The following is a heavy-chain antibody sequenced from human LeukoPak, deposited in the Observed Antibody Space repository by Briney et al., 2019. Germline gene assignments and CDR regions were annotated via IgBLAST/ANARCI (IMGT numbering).Heavy chain of an antibody. CDR1: GFTFSDHC. CDR2: TRNKANSYTT. V-gene: IGHV3-72*01. CDR3: ARASAITMVRGVISYYYYMDV. J-gene: IGHJ6*03. D-gene: IGHD3-10*01. Sequence: GGSLRLSCAASGFTFSDHCMDWVRQAPGKGLEWVGRTRNKANSYTTEYAASVKGRFTISRDDSKNSLYLQMNSLKTEDTAVYYCARASAITMVRGVISYYYYMDVWGKGTTVTVSS.